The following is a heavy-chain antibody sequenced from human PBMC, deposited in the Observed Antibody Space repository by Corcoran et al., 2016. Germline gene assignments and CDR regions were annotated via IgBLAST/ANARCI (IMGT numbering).Heavy chain of an antibody. J-gene: IGHJ6*02. D-gene: IGHD2-2*01. CDR1: GYTFTSYY. CDR3: ARESVVVPAATSYGMDV. CDR2: INPSGGST. V-gene: IGHV1-46*01. Sequence: QVQLVQSGAEVKKPGASVKVSCKASGYTFTSYYMHWVRQAPGQGLEWMGIINPSGGSTSYAQKFQGRVTMTRDTSTSTVYMELSSLRSEDKAVYYCARESVVVPAATSYGMDVWGQGTTVTVSS.